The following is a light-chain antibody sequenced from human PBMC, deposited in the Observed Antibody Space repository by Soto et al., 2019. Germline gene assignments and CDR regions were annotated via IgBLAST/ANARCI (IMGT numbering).Light chain of an antibody. CDR2: RDT. V-gene: IGLV3-27*01. J-gene: IGLJ2*01. CDR1: MLANRY. CDR3: SSATDNSLL. Sequence: SYELTQPSSVSVSPGQTVRITCSGNMLANRYSRWFQQKAGQAPVLLLYRDTERPSGIPERFSGSTSGTTVTLTISGTQVEDEAAYYCSSATDNSLLFGGGTKLTVL.